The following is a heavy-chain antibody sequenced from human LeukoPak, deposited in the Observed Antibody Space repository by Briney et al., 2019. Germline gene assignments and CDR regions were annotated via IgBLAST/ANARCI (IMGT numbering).Heavy chain of an antibody. CDR1: GFTFSSYG. D-gene: IGHD6-19*01. Sequence: GGSLRLSCAASGFTFSSYGMSWVRQAPGKGLEWVSAISGSGGSTYYADSVKGRFTISRDNSKNTLYLQMNSLRAEDTAVYYCAKADGARGIAVAGTGLGIDYWGQGTLVTVSS. V-gene: IGHV3-23*01. CDR2: ISGSGGST. CDR3: AKADGARGIAVAGTGLGIDY. J-gene: IGHJ4*02.